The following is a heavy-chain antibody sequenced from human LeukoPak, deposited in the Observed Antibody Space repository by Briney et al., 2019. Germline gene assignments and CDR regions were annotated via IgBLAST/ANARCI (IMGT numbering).Heavy chain of an antibody. CDR3: ARGRYYFDY. CDR2: ISSSSSTI. Sequence: PGGSLRLSCAASGFTFSSYSMNWVRQAPGKGLEWVSYISSSSSTIYYADSVKGRFTISRDNAKNSLYLLMNSLRAEDTAVYYCARGRYYFDYWGQGTLVTVSS. V-gene: IGHV3-48*01. CDR1: GFTFSSYS. J-gene: IGHJ4*02.